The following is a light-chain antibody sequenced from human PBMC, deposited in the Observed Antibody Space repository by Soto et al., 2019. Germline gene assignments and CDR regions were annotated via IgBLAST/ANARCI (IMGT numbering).Light chain of an antibody. Sequence: EIVLTQSPATLSLSPRERATLSCRASQSVSSYLAWYQQKPGQAPRLLIYDASSRATGIPARFSGSGSGTDFTLTISSLEPEDFAVYYCQQRSNWPYTFGQGTKLEI. J-gene: IGKJ2*01. V-gene: IGKV3-11*01. CDR2: DAS. CDR3: QQRSNWPYT. CDR1: QSVSSY.